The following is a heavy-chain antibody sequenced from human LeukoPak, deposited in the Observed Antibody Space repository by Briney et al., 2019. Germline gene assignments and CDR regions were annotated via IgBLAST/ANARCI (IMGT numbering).Heavy chain of an antibody. Sequence: PSETLSLTCTVSGGSISSSSYYWGWIRQPPGKGLEWIGSIYYSGSTYYNPSLKSRVTISVDTSKNQFSLKLSSVTAADTAVYYCARDTADSSGYYGTLLPTLFDYWGQGTLVTVSS. CDR3: ARDTADSSGYYGTLLPTLFDY. CDR2: IYYSGST. V-gene: IGHV4-39*07. J-gene: IGHJ4*02. CDR1: GGSISSSSYY. D-gene: IGHD3-22*01.